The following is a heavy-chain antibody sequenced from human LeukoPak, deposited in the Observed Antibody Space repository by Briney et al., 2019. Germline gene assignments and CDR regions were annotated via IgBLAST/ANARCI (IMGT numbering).Heavy chain of an antibody. D-gene: IGHD2/OR15-2a*01. V-gene: IGHV3-23*01. Sequence: GGSLRLSCEASQFTFSRFAMSWIRQAQGTGLEWVSTLSGSGTATYYADSVKGRFTTSRDNSKDTLYLQMDNLRADDTAVYYCAKHLGSHSFLFYYMDVWGTGTSVIVS. CDR1: QFTFSRFA. CDR3: AKHLGSHSFLFYYMDV. CDR2: LSGSGTAT. J-gene: IGHJ6*03.